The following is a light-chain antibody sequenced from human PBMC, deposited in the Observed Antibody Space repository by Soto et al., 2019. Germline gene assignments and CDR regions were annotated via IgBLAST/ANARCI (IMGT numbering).Light chain of an antibody. Sequence: QSALTQPPSASGSPGQSVTISCTGTSSDVGAYNYVSWYQQHAGKAPKLVIYEVTKRPSGVPDRFSGSKSANTASLTVSGVEAEDEDDYYCSSFASSNTWVFGGGTKLTVL. CDR1: SSDVGAYNY. CDR2: EVT. V-gene: IGLV2-8*01. CDR3: SSFASSNTWV. J-gene: IGLJ3*02.